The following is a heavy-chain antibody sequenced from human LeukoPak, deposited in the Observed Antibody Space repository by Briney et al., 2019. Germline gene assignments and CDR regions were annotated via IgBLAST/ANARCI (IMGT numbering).Heavy chain of an antibody. D-gene: IGHD2-2*01. J-gene: IGHJ4*02. CDR3: AKDLAPAAY. CDR2: ISGGATTI. CDR1: GIHLSHLG. V-gene: IGHV3-23*01. Sequence: GSLKLSRAAFGIHLSHLGMGWVRQAPGKGLEWVSSISGGATTIYYADSVKGRFTISRDNSKNTLFLQMNSLRAEDTAVYYCAKDLAPAAYWGQGTLVTVSS.